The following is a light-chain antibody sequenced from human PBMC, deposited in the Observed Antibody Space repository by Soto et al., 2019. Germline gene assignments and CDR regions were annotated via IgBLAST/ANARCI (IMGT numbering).Light chain of an antibody. CDR1: SY. CDR3: SSYAHSSIYV. V-gene: IGLV2-14*01. CDR2: EVG. J-gene: IGLJ1*01. Sequence: QSVLTQPASVSGSPGQSITISCTGTSYVSWYQQHPGKAPKLIIYEVGNRPSGVSIRFSGSKSGNTASLTISGLQADDEADYYCSSYAHSSIYVFGTGTKVTVL.